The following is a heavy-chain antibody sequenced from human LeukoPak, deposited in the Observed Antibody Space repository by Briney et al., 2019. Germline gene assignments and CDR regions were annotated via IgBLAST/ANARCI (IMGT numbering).Heavy chain of an antibody. Sequence: PSETLSLTCAVYGGSFSGYYWSWIRQPPGKGLEWVGEINHSGSTNYNPSLKSRVAMSIDTSKNFFSLELTSVTAADTAVYFCARPLTGYSNTFVYWGRGTMVTVSS. CDR2: INHSGST. V-gene: IGHV4-34*01. J-gene: IGHJ4*02. CDR1: GGSFSGYY. CDR3: ARPLTGYSNTFVY. D-gene: IGHD4-11*01.